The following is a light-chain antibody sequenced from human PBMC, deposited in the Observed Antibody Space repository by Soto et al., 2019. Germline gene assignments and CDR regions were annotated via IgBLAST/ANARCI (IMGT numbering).Light chain of an antibody. CDR1: QSVIIN. J-gene: IGKJ1*01. Sequence: IVMPNSSATLSVAPLERAKPSFRASQSVIINLAWYQQKPGQAPRLLIYGASTRATGIPARFSGSGSGTEFTLTISSLQSEDFAVYYCQQYNNWLWKCGQGTTGDIK. CDR2: GAS. CDR3: QQYNNWLWK. V-gene: IGKV3-15*01.